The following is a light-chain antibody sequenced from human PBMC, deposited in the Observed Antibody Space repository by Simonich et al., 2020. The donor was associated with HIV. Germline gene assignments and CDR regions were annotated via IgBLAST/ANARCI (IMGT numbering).Light chain of an antibody. CDR1: QSVSSY. CDR2: GAS. J-gene: IGKJ5*01. V-gene: IGKV3-15*01. CDR3: QQYNNWPIT. Sequence: EIVLTQSPATLSLSPGERATLSCRASQSVSSYLAWYQQKPGQAPRLLIYGASTRATCIPARFSGSGSGTEFTLTISSLQSEDFAVYYCQQYNNWPITFGQGTRLEIK.